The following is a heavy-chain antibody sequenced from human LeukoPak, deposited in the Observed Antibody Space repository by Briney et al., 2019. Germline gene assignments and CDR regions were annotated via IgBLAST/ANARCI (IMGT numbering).Heavy chain of an antibody. Sequence: QPGGSLRLSCAASGFTFSSYSMNWVRQAPGKGLEGISYIGISSGNTKYADSVKGRFTISGDKAKNSVYLQMNSLRVEDTAVYYCARDTKYAFDNWGQGTLVTVSS. V-gene: IGHV3-48*01. J-gene: IGHJ4*02. D-gene: IGHD2-2*01. CDR2: IGISSGNT. CDR3: ARDTKYAFDN. CDR1: GFTFSSYS.